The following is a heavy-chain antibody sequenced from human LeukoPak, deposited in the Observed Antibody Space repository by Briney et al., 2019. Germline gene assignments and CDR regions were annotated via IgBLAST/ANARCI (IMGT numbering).Heavy chain of an antibody. J-gene: IGHJ4*02. Sequence: SVKVSCKASGGTFSSYAISWVRQAPGQGLEWMGRIIPILGIANYAQKFQGRVTITADKSTSTAYMELSSLRSEDTAVYYCASRGSGSYSDWGQGTLVTVPS. CDR2: IIPILGIA. CDR1: GGTFSSYA. CDR3: ASRGSGSYSD. V-gene: IGHV1-69*04. D-gene: IGHD3-10*01.